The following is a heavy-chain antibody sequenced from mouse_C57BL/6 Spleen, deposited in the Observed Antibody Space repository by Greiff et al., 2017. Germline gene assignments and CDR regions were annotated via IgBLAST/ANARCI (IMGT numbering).Heavy chain of an antibody. V-gene: IGHV2-5*01. CDR1: GFSLTSYG. CDR3: AHITTVVATDWYFDV. D-gene: IGHD1-1*01. Sequence: VQLVESGPGLVQPSQSLSITCTVSGFSLTSYGVHWVRQSPGKGLEWLGVIWRGGSTDYNAAFMSRLSITKDNSKSQVFFKMNSLQADDTAIYYCAHITTVVATDWYFDVWGTGTTVTVSS. J-gene: IGHJ1*03. CDR2: IWRGGST.